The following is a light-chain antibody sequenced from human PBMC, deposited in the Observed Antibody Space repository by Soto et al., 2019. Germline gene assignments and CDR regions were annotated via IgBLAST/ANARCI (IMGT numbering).Light chain of an antibody. V-gene: IGKV3-15*01. J-gene: IGKJ2*01. CDR1: QSISSH. Sequence: EIEMTQSPATLSVSPGDRGTLSCRASQSISSHLTWYQKKPGQAPRLLMYEASTRASDVPARFGGSGDGTQFPLTIGCLQSEEFAVYYCQQYNSWPYTFRQGTNLEIK. CDR2: EAS. CDR3: QQYNSWPYT.